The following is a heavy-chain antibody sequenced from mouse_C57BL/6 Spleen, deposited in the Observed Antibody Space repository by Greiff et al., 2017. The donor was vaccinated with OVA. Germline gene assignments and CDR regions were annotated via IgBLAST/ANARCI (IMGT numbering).Heavy chain of an antibody. J-gene: IGHJ4*01. CDR1: GYSFTDYN. CDR3: DAASYYSNHAMDY. D-gene: IGHD2-5*01. V-gene: IGHV1-39*01. Sequence: VQLQQSGPELVKPGASVKISCKASGYSFTDYNMNWVKQSNGKSLEWIGVINPNYGTTSYNQKFKGKATLTVDQSSSTAYMQLNSLTSEDSAVYYGDAASYYSNHAMDYWGQGTSVTVSS. CDR2: INPNYGTT.